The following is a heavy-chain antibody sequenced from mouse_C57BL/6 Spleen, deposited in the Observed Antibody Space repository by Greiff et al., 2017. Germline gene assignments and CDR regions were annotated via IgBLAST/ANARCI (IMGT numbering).Heavy chain of an antibody. Sequence: QVQLKQPGAELVKPGASVKMSCKASGYTFTSYWITWVKQRPGQGLEWIGDIYPGSGSTNYNEKFKSKATLTVDTSSSTAYMQLSSLTSEDSAVYDCAREGGDYSAWFAYWGQGTLVTVSA. V-gene: IGHV1-55*01. J-gene: IGHJ3*01. CDR2: IYPGSGST. D-gene: IGHD1-1*01. CDR3: AREGGDYSAWFAY. CDR1: GYTFTSYW.